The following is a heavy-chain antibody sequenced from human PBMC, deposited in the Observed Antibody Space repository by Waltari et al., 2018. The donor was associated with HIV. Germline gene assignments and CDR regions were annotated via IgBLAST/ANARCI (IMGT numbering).Heavy chain of an antibody. J-gene: IGHJ6*02. D-gene: IGHD3-22*01. CDR3: TRTSTGSDYYYEVDV. CDR2: HYTSGNT. V-gene: IGHV4-61*02. Sequence: QVQLQESGPGLVKPSQTLSLTCTVSGGSINSGSYYWNWIRQPAGKGLEWIGRHYTSGNTNYNPSLKSRVTITVDTSKNQFSLRLSSVTASDTGIYYCTRTSTGSDYYYEVDVWGQGTTVTVS. CDR1: GGSINSGSYY.